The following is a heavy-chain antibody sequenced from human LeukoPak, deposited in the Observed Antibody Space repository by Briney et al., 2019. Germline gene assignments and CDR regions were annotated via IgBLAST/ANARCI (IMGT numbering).Heavy chain of an antibody. CDR3: ASSGYSSGWYLWD. V-gene: IGHV3-7*01. Sequence: GGSLRLSCAASGFTFSSYWMSWVRQAPGEGLEWVANIKQDGSEKYYVDSVKGRFTISRDNAKNSLYLQMNSLRAEDTAVYYCASSGYSSGWYLWDWGQGTLVTVSS. J-gene: IGHJ4*02. CDR2: IKQDGSEK. D-gene: IGHD6-19*01. CDR1: GFTFSSYW.